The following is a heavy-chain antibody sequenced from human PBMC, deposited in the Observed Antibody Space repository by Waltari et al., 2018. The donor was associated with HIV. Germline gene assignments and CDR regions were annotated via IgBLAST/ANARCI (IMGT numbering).Heavy chain of an antibody. Sequence: QVQLQQWGAGLLKPSETLSLTCAVYGGSFSGYYWSWIRQPPGKGLEWIGEINHSGSTNYNPSLKSRVTISVDTSKNQFSLKLSSVTAADTAVYYCARGSITIFGVGSGRGINDYWGQGTLVTVSS. D-gene: IGHD3-3*01. CDR3: ARGSITIFGVGSGRGINDY. V-gene: IGHV4-34*01. CDR1: GGSFSGYY. J-gene: IGHJ4*02. CDR2: INHSGST.